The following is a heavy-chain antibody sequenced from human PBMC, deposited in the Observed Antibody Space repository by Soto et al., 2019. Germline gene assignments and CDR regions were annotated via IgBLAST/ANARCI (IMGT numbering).Heavy chain of an antibody. CDR2: IYYSGST. CDR3: ATQEVGGTYVYTFDP. Sequence: QLHLRESGPGLVKPSETLALTCTVSVGSITSSSYYWGWIRQPPGKGLEWIGSIYYSGSTYYNPSLKSRVTISIDTSKNQFSLKLSSVTAADTAVYYCATQEVGGTYVYTFDPWGQGTLFTVSS. D-gene: IGHD1-26*01. J-gene: IGHJ5*02. V-gene: IGHV4-39*01. CDR1: VGSITSSSYY.